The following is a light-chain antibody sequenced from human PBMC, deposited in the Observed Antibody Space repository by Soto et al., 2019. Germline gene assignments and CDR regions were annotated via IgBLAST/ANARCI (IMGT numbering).Light chain of an antibody. CDR2: GAS. Sequence: EIVLTQSPGTLSLSPGERATLSCRASQSVSSSYLGWYQQKPGQAPRLLIYGASSRATGIPDSFSGSGSGTDFTLTISRLEPEDFAVYYCQQYGSSPTYTFGQGTKLEIK. CDR1: QSVSSSY. J-gene: IGKJ2*01. CDR3: QQYGSSPTYT. V-gene: IGKV3-20*01.